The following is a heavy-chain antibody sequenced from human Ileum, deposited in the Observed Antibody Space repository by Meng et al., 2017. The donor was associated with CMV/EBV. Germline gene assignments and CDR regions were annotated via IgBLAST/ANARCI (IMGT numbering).Heavy chain of an antibody. CDR3: ARTWRGAIFGVVRT. V-gene: IGHV4-4*02. D-gene: IGHD3-3*01. CDR1: GGDISSSNW. J-gene: IGHJ5*02. CDR2: IYQSGST. Sequence: AVSGGDISSSNWWSWVRQPTGKGLEWSGEIYQSGSTNNNPSLKRRDTISVDKYKNQLSLKLSSVTAAETAVYYCARTWRGAIFGVVRTWGQGTLVTVS.